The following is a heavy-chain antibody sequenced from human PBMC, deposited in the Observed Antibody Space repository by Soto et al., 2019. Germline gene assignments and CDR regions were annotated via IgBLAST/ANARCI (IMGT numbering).Heavy chain of an antibody. CDR2: VSYDGTKE. V-gene: IGHV3-30*14. CDR1: GFTFDSYP. CDR3: ARAEYSSSWFPYYYYYGMDV. J-gene: IGHJ6*02. D-gene: IGHD6-13*01. Sequence: GGSLRLSCAVSGFTFDSYPMHWVRQAPGKGLEWVAVVSYDGTKEYYADSVKGRFTISRDNSKSTLSLQMNSLRADDTAVYYCARAEYSSSWFPYYYYYGMDVWGQGTTVTVSS.